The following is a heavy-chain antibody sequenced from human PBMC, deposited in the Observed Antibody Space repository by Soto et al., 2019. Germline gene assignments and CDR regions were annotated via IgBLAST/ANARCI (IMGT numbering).Heavy chain of an antibody. J-gene: IGHJ4*02. CDR1: GYTFTSYD. Sequence: ASVKVSCKASGYTFTSYDINWVRQATGQGLEWMGWMNPNSGNTGYAQKLQGRVTMTRNTSISTAYMELSSLRSEDTAVYYCSTYYYDSSGYYCRYWGQGTLVTVSS. CDR2: MNPNSGNT. CDR3: STYYYDSSGYYCRY. V-gene: IGHV1-8*01. D-gene: IGHD3-22*01.